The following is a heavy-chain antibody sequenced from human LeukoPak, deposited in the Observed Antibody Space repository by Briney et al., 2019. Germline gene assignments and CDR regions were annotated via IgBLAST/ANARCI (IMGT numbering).Heavy chain of an antibody. J-gene: IGHJ6*03. CDR1: GGSISTYY. V-gene: IGHV4-59*01. D-gene: IGHD3-10*01. Sequence: PSETLSLTCTVSGGSISTYYWSWIRQPPGKGLEWIGYIYYSGSTNYNPSLKSRVTISVDTSKNQFSLKLSSVTAADTAVYYCARSLKVRGVIMDYYYYYMDVWGKGTTVTISS. CDR3: ARSLKVRGVIMDYYYYYMDV. CDR2: IYYSGST.